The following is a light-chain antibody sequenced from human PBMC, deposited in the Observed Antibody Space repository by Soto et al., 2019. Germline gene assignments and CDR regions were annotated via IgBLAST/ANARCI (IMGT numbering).Light chain of an antibody. CDR1: QSGSSN. V-gene: IGKV3D-15*01. CDR2: YTS. CDR3: QQYYSWPPYT. J-gene: IGKJ2*01. Sequence: EVVMTQSPATLSVSPGERATLSCRASQSGSSNLAWYQQKPGQAPRRLIYYTSTRATCIPARFSGSGSGTEFTLNISSLQSEDFAVYYCQQYYSWPPYTFGQGTKLEIK.